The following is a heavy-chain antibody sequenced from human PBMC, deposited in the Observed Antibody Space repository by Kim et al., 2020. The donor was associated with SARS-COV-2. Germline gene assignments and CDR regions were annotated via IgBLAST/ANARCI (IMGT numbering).Heavy chain of an antibody. CDR1: GYTLTELS. Sequence: ASVKVSCKVSGYTLTELSMHWVRQAPGKGLEWMGGFDPEDGETIYAQKFQGRATMTEDTSTDTAYMELSSLRSEDTAVYYCATAMAVAGTRKRYYYYYGMDVWGQGTTVTVSS. V-gene: IGHV1-24*01. J-gene: IGHJ6*02. D-gene: IGHD6-19*01. CDR3: ATAMAVAGTRKRYYYYYGMDV. CDR2: FDPEDGET.